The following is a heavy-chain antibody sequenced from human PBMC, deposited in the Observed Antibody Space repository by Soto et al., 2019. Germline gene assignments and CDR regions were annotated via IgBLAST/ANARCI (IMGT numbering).Heavy chain of an antibody. CDR1: GFTFSSYA. D-gene: IGHD1-1*01. Sequence: QVQLVESGGGVVQPGRSLRLSCAASGFTFSSYAMHWVRQAPGKGLEWVAVISSDGSNKYYADSVKGRFPISRDNSXXTLYLQMNSLRAEDTAVYYCASPRLSSDGTTPIDYWGQGTLVTVSS. CDR2: ISSDGSNK. CDR3: ASPRLSSDGTTPIDY. J-gene: IGHJ4*02. V-gene: IGHV3-30-3*01.